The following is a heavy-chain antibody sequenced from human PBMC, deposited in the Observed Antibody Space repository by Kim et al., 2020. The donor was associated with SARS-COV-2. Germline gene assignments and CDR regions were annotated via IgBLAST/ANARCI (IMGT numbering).Heavy chain of an antibody. J-gene: IGHJ3*02. D-gene: IGHD3-16*01. CDR3: AKDGGLRLHAFDI. V-gene: IGHV3-23*01. Sequence: YADSVKGRFTISRDNPKNTLYLQMNSLRAEDTAVYYCAKDGGLRLHAFDIWGQGTMVTVSS.